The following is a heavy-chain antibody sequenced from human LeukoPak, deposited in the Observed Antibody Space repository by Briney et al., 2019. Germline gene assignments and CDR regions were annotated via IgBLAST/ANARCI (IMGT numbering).Heavy chain of an antibody. D-gene: IGHD6-19*01. CDR1: GFTFSDYY. CDR3: ARASLAVAGTGDDAFDI. Sequence: PEGSLRLSCAASGFTFSDYYMSWIRQAPGKGLEWVSYISSSGSTIYYADSVKGRFTISRDNAKNSLYLQMNSLRAEDTAVYYCARASLAVAGTGDDAFDIWGQGTMVTVSS. J-gene: IGHJ3*02. CDR2: ISSSGSTI. V-gene: IGHV3-11*01.